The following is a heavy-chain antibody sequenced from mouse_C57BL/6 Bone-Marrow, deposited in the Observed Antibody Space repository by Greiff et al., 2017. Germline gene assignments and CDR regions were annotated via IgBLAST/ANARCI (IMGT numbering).Heavy chain of an antibody. Sequence: EVMLVESGGGLVQSGRSLRLSCATSGFTFSDFYMEWVRQAPGKGLEWIAASRNKANDYTTEYSASVKGRFIVSRDTSQSILYLQMNALRAEDTAIYYCARDDLGRYAMDYWGQGTSVTVSS. D-gene: IGHD4-1*01. CDR2: SRNKANDYTT. V-gene: IGHV7-1*01. CDR1: GFTFSDFY. J-gene: IGHJ4*01. CDR3: ARDDLGRYAMDY.